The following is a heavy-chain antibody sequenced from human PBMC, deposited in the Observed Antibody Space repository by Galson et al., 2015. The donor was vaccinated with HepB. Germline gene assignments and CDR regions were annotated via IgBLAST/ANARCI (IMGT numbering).Heavy chain of an antibody. V-gene: IGHV3-30*02. J-gene: IGHJ4*02. CDR2: IRYDGSNK. CDR1: GFTFSSYG. CDR3: AKDPKQQLVFDY. Sequence: SLRLSCAASGFTFSSYGMHWVRQAPGKGLEWVAFIRYDGSNKYYADSVKGRFTISRDNSKKTLYLQMNSLRTEDTAVYYCAKDPKQQLVFDYWGQGTLVTVSS. D-gene: IGHD6-13*01.